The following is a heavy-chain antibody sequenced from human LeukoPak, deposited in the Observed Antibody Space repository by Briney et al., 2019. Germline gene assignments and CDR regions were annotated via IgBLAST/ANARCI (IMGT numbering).Heavy chain of an antibody. CDR1: GFTFSAST. CDR3: TRHEDCSGASCYSPHDY. J-gene: IGHJ4*02. CDR2: IRSKGNSYAT. Sequence: GGSLKLSCAASGFTFSASTRHWVRQASGKGLEWVGRIRSKGNSYATAYAASVKGRFTISRDDSKNTAYLQMNSLKTEDTAVYYCTRHEDCSGASCYSPHDYWGQGTLVTVSS. V-gene: IGHV3-73*01. D-gene: IGHD2-15*01.